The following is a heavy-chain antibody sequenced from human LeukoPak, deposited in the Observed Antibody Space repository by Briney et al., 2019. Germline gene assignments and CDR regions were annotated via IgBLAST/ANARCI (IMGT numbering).Heavy chain of an antibody. Sequence: SETLSLTCAVYGGSLSGYFWRWIRQPPGKGLEWIGEINHSGSTNYNPSLKSRVTISVDTSKNQFSLKLSSVTAADTAVYYCARVLFSSGWYGVPAYFDYWGQGTLVTVSS. CDR1: GGSLSGYF. V-gene: IGHV4-34*01. CDR2: INHSGST. CDR3: ARVLFSSGWYGVPAYFDY. J-gene: IGHJ4*02. D-gene: IGHD6-19*01.